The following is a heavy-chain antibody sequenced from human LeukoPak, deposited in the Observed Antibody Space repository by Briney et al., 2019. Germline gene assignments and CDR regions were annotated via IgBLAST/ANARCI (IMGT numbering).Heavy chain of an antibody. CDR2: INGDGSET. Sequence: GGSLRLSCTASGFTFSSYAMTWVRQAPGKGLDWVSSINGDGSETYYADSVKGRLTISRENPKNTLYLQMNSLRAEDTAVYYCARDAERITMVRGVIGAFDIWGQGTMVTVSS. J-gene: IGHJ3*02. V-gene: IGHV3-23*03. D-gene: IGHD3-10*01. CDR1: GFTFSSYA. CDR3: ARDAERITMVRGVIGAFDI.